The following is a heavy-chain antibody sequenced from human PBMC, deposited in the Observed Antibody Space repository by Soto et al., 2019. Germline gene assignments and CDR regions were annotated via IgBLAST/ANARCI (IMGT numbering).Heavy chain of an antibody. V-gene: IGHV3-72*01. CDR3: ARQGGYGDYVR. CDR2: TRNKANSYTT. J-gene: IGHJ4*02. D-gene: IGHD4-17*01. CDR1: GFTFSDHY. Sequence: GGSLRLSCAASGFTFSDHYMDWVRQAPGKGLEWVGRTRNKANSYTTEYAASVKGRFTISRDDSKNSLYLQMNSLKTEDTAVYYCARQGGYGDYVRWGQGTLVTVSS.